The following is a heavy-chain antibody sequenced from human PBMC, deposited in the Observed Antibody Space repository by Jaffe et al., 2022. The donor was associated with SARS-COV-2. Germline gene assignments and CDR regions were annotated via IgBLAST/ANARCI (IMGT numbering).Heavy chain of an antibody. CDR3: ARAGSGYYFFDY. D-gene: IGHD3-22*01. V-gene: IGHV3-30-3*01. CDR2: ISYDGSIK. Sequence: QVQLVESGGGVVQPGRSLRLSCAASGFTFSDYAMHWVRQAPGKGLEWVTVISYDGSIKYYADSVKGRFTISRDNSKNTLYVQMNVLRAEDTAVYYCARAGSGYYFFDYWGQGTLVTVSS. J-gene: IGHJ4*02. CDR1: GFTFSDYA.